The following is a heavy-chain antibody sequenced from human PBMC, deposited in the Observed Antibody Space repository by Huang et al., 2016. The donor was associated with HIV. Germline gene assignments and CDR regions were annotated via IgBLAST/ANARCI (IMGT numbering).Heavy chain of an antibody. D-gene: IGHD3-10*01. CDR3: ARDSPYGSGRYCPLDF. CDR1: GYSFTHYG. J-gene: IGHJ4*02. Sequence: QVQLVQSGSELKKPGASVKVSCKASGYSFTHYGLNWVRQAPGQGLEWMGLIRTKTGNPNDAQGFTGRFVFSLNISVTTAYLEINSLKAEDTAVYYCARDSPYGSGRYCPLDFWGQGTLVTVSS. V-gene: IGHV7-4-1*02. CDR2: IRTKTGNP.